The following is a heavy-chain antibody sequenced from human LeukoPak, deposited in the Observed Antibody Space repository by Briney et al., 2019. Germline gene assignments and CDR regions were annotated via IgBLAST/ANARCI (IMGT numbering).Heavy chain of an antibody. CDR2: ISSSSSYI. CDR3: ARDPAYYDSSGNFDY. J-gene: IGHJ4*02. V-gene: IGHV3-21*01. CDR1: GFTFSSYE. Sequence: PGGSLRLSCAASGFTFSSYEMNWVRQAPGKGLEWVSSISSSSSYIYYADSVKGRFTISRDNAKNSLYLQMNSLRAEDTAVYYCARDPAYYDSSGNFDYWGQGTLVTVSS. D-gene: IGHD3-22*01.